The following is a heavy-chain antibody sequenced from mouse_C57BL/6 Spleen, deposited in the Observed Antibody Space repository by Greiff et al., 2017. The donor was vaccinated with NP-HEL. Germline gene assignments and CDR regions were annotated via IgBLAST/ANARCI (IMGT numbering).Heavy chain of an antibody. J-gene: IGHJ4*01. Sequence: EVKLMESGPGLVKPSQSLSLTCSVTGYSITSGYYWNWIRQFPGNKLEWMGYISYDGSNNYNPSLKNRISITRDTSKNQFFLKLNSVTTEDTATYYCAISGSSYVYYYAMDYWGQGTSVTVSS. CDR1: GYSITSGYY. CDR3: AISGSSYVYYYAMDY. D-gene: IGHD1-1*01. V-gene: IGHV3-6*01. CDR2: ISYDGSN.